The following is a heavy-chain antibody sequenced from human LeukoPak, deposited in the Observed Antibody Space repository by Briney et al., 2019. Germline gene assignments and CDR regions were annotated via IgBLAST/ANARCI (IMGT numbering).Heavy chain of an antibody. V-gene: IGHV4-59*08. CDR3: ARHNDDYGDANFDS. D-gene: IGHD4-17*01. CDR2: VYYSGKT. CDR1: GGSINRYY. Sequence: SETLSLTCTVSGGSINRYYWSWIRQPPGKGLEWMGYVYYSGKTKYNPSLKSRVTISVDTSKNHISLRLKSVTAADTAVYYCARHNDDYGDANFDSWGQGTLVTVSS. J-gene: IGHJ4*02.